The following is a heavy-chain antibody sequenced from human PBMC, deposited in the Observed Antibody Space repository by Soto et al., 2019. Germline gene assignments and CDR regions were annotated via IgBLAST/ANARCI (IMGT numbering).Heavy chain of an antibody. D-gene: IGHD6-13*01. Sequence: ASVKVSCKASGYTFTSYGISWARQAPRQGLEWMGWISAYNGNTNYAQKLQGKVTMTTDTSTSPPHMELRNLRADATAEQYCPRERSAAGTGGFDPWGQGTLVTVSS. CDR1: GYTFTSYG. CDR3: PRERSAAGTGGFDP. V-gene: IGHV1-18*01. J-gene: IGHJ5*02. CDR2: ISAYNGNT.